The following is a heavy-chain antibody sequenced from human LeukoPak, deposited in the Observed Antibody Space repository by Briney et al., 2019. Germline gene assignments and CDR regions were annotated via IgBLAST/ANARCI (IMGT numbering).Heavy chain of an antibody. Sequence: PSETLSLTCTVSGGSISSSSYYWGWIRQPPGKGLEWIGIIYYSGSTYYNPSLKSRLTISVDTSKNQSSLKVSSVTAADTAVYYCARHRAGGSGMAVDYWGQGTLVTVSS. CDR2: IYYSGST. V-gene: IGHV4-39*01. CDR3: ARHRAGGSGMAVDY. D-gene: IGHD3-10*01. J-gene: IGHJ4*02. CDR1: GGSISSSSYY.